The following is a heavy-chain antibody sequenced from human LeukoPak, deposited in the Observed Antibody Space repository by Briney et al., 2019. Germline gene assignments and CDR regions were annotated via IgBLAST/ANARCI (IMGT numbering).Heavy chain of an antibody. D-gene: IGHD3-16*01. CDR3: ARHQAMITSFDYGMDV. CDR2: IYPGDSDT. CDR1: GSSFTSYW. Sequence: GESLKISCKGSGSSFTSYWIGWVRQMPGKGLEWMGSIYPGDSDTRYSPSFQGQVTISADKSISTAYLQLSGLKASDTAMYFCARHQAMITSFDYGMDVWGQGTTVTVSS. J-gene: IGHJ6*02. V-gene: IGHV5-51*01.